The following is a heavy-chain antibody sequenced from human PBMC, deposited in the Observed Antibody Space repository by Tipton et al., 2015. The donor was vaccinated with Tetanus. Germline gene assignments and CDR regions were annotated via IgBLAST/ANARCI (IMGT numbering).Heavy chain of an antibody. V-gene: IGHV3-21*01. CDR3: ARGMAEASNCGGDCYSDY. CDR1: GFSMRNYA. CDR2: ISSSSRYI. Sequence: SLRLSCAASGFSMRNYAMSWVRQAPGKGLEWVSSISSSSRYIYYADSVKGRFTISRDNAKNSLYLQMISLRAEDTAVYSRARGMAEASNCGGDCYSDYWGQGTLVTVSS. J-gene: IGHJ4*02. D-gene: IGHD2-21*02.